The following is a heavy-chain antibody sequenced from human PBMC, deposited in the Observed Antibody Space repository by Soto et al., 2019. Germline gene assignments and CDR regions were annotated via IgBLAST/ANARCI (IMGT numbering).Heavy chain of an antibody. V-gene: IGHV1-69*13. CDR3: ARGAGITSQNLATCNFDY. D-gene: IGHD3-10*01. J-gene: IGHJ4*02. CDR2: IIPIFGTA. Sequence: SVKVSCKASGGTFSSYAISWVRQAPGQGLEWMGGIIPIFGTANYAQKFQGRVTITADESTSTAYMELSSLRSEDTAVYYCARGAGITSQNLATCNFDYWGQGTLVTVSS. CDR1: GGTFSSYA.